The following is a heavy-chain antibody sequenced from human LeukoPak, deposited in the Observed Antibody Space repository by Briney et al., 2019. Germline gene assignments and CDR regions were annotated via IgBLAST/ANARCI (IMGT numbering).Heavy chain of an antibody. Sequence: QSGGSLRLSCAASGFTFSSYGMSWVRQAPGKGLEWVSAISGSGGSTYYADSVKGRFTISRDNSKNTLYLQMNSLRAEDTAVYYCAKKAFYDSSGPAGYWGLGTLVTVSS. D-gene: IGHD3-22*01. J-gene: IGHJ4*02. CDR3: AKKAFYDSSGPAGY. CDR2: ISGSGGST. CDR1: GFTFSSYG. V-gene: IGHV3-23*01.